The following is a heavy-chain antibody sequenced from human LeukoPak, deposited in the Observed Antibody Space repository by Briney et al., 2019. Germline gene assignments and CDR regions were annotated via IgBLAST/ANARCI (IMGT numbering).Heavy chain of an antibody. Sequence: GRSLRLSCAASGFTFSSYAIHWVRQAPGKGLEWVADISYDGTSEYYADSVKGRFTTSRDNSKNTLYLQMNSLRAEDTAVYYYARARQNPSGYHPSYFDYWGQGTLVTVSS. J-gene: IGHJ4*02. D-gene: IGHD3-22*01. CDR2: ISYDGTSE. CDR1: GFTFSSYA. CDR3: ARARQNPSGYHPSYFDY. V-gene: IGHV3-30*04.